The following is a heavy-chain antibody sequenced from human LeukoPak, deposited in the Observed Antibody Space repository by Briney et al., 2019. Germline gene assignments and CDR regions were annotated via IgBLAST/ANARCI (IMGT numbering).Heavy chain of an antibody. CDR1: GFPFNSYA. CDR2: IGGSNGIT. Sequence: GGSLILSCAASGFPFNSYAMSWVRQAPGKGLEWVSVIGGSNGITFYVGSVKGRFTISRDNSKDTLYLQMNSLRAEDTAVYYCARNENSGWGYFDYWGQGTLVTVSS. D-gene: IGHD5-12*01. CDR3: ARNENSGWGYFDY. J-gene: IGHJ4*02. V-gene: IGHV3-23*01.